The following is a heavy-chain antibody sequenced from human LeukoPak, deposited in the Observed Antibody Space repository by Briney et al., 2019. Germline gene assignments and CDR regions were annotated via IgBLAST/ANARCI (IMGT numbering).Heavy chain of an antibody. J-gene: IGHJ4*02. V-gene: IGHV3-15*07. CDR2: IKSKTDGGTT. CDR3: TTGRRSWLADFDY. Sequence: KAGGSLRLSCAASGFTFSNAWMNWARQAPGKGLEWVGRIKSKTDGGTTDYAAPVKGRFTISRDDSKNTLYLQMNSLKTEDTAVYYCTTGRRSWLADFDYWGQGTLVTVSS. CDR1: GFTFSNAW. D-gene: IGHD6-19*01.